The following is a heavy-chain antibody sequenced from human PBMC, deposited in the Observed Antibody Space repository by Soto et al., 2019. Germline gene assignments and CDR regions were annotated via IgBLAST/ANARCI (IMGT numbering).Heavy chain of an antibody. CDR2: IIPIFGTA. CDR3: ARDLSIVALRGGYAFDI. V-gene: IGHV1-69*01. Sequence: QVQLVQSGAEVKKPGSSVKVSCKASGGTFSSYAISWVRQAPGQGLEWMGGIIPIFGTANYAQKFQGRVTFTADESTSTAYMELSSLRSEDTAVYYCARDLSIVALRGGYAFDIWGQGTMVTVSS. CDR1: GGTFSSYA. D-gene: IGHD5-12*01. J-gene: IGHJ3*02.